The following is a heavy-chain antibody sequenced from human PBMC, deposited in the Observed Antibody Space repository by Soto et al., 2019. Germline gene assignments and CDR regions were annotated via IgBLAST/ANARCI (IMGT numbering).Heavy chain of an antibody. CDR1: GFTFSSYA. CDR3: ARVSLGATTITDFYYYGMDV. Sequence: EMQLLESGGGLVQPGGSLRLSCAASGFTFSSYAMTWVRQAPGKGLEWVSGISGSGGGTYYADSVKGRFTISRDNSKSTLYLQMSSLRAEDTAVYYCARVSLGATTITDFYYYGMDVWGQGTTVTVSS. D-gene: IGHD1-26*01. V-gene: IGHV3-23*01. CDR2: ISGSGGGT. J-gene: IGHJ6*02.